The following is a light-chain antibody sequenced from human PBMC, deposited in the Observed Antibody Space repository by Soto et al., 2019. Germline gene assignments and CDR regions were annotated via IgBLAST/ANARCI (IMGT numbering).Light chain of an antibody. CDR2: GTS. V-gene: IGKV3-15*01. CDR1: QTVSSN. Sequence: EIVMTQSPATLSASPGERATLSCRASQTVSSNLAWYQQKRGQAPRLLIYGTSTRATGIPDRFSGSGSGTEFTLIISSLQSEDFAIYYCHQYDQWPLTFGGGTKVEIK. CDR3: HQYDQWPLT. J-gene: IGKJ4*01.